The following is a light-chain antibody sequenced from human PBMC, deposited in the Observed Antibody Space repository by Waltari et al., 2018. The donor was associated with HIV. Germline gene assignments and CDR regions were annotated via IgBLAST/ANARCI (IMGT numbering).Light chain of an antibody. CDR3: ATWDGSLGGAYV. Sequence: QSVLTQPPSASGTPAQRVTISCSGTTSNVGSNLVSWYQQLPGTAPKLLIYRDNRRPSGVPDRFSGSKSGASASLAISGLRSEDEADYYCATWDGSLGGAYVFGAGTKVSVL. CDR2: RDN. J-gene: IGLJ1*01. CDR1: TSNVGSNL. V-gene: IGLV1-47*01.